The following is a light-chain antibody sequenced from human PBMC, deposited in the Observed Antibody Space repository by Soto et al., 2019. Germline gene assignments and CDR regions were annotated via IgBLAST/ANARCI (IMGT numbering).Light chain of an antibody. CDR2: GAS. V-gene: IGKV3-15*01. CDR1: QSVSGN. CDR3: QQYNNWPPLT. Sequence: EIVMTQSPATLSVSPGERATLSCRASQSVSGNLAWYQQKPGQAPRLLIYGASTRATGIPARFSGSGSGTXXTLTISSLQSEDFAVYYCQQYNNWPPLTFGGGTKVEIK. J-gene: IGKJ4*01.